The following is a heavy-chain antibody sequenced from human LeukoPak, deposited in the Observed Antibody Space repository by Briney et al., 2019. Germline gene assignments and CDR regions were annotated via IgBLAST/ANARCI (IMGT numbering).Heavy chain of an antibody. D-gene: IGHD3-22*01. V-gene: IGHV4-39*01. J-gene: IGHJ4*02. Sequence: SETLSLTCTVSGGSISSSSYYWGWIRQPPGKGLEWIGSIYYSGSTYYNPSLKSRVTISVDTSKNQFSLRLNSVTAADTAVYYCARQGWRTYYYDSSGYTFDYWGQGTLVTVSS. CDR1: GGSISSSSYY. CDR2: IYYSGST. CDR3: ARQGWRTYYYDSSGYTFDY.